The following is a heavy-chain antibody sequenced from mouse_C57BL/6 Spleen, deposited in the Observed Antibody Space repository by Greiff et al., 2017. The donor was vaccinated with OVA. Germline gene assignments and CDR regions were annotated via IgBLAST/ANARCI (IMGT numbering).Heavy chain of an antibody. CDR2: IYPGDGDT. D-gene: IGHD3-2*02. CDR3: ARSAAQATSFAY. J-gene: IGHJ3*01. CDR1: GYAFSSSW. V-gene: IGHV1-82*01. Sequence: QVQLKESGPELVKPGASVKISCKASGYAFSSSWMNWVKQRPGKGLEWIGRIYPGDGDTNYNGKFKGKATLTADKSSSTAYMQLSSLTSEDSAVYFCARSAAQATSFAYRGQGTLVTVSA.